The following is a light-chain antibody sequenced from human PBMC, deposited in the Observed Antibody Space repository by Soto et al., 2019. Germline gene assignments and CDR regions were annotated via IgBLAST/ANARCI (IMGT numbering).Light chain of an antibody. CDR2: GAP. V-gene: IGKV3-11*01. J-gene: IGKJ2*01. CDR1: QRVSSY. Sequence: EIVLTQSPATLSLSPGERATLSCRASQRVSSYLAWYQQKPGQAPRLLIYGAPNRATGIPARFSGSGSGTDFTLTISRLEPEDFAVYYCQHRGRWPRTFGQGTKLESK. CDR3: QHRGRWPRT.